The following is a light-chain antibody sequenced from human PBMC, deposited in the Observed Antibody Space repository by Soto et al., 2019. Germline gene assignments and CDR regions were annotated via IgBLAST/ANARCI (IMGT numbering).Light chain of an antibody. J-gene: IGKJ4*01. CDR1: QSVSTK. V-gene: IGKV3-15*01. CDR2: GAS. Sequence: ETVMTQSPAALSVSPGERATVYCRASQSVSTKVAWYQQKPGQAPSLLIYGASTRATGIPARFSGSGSGTEFTLTISSLQSEDFAVYYCQQYSNWPQVTFGGGTKV. CDR3: QQYSNWPQVT.